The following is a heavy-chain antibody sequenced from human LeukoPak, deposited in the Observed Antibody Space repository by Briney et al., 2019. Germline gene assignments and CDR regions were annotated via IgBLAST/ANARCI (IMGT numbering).Heavy chain of an antibody. J-gene: IGHJ4*02. V-gene: IGHV3-23*01. Sequence: GGSLRLSCAASGFTFSSYAMSWVRQAPGKGLEWVSAISGSGGSTYYADSVKGRFTISRDNSKNTLYLQMNSLRAEDTAVYYCARPLPPPREYYDFWSGYYTPPDYWGQGTLVTVSS. CDR1: GFTFSSYA. CDR3: ARPLPPPREYYDFWSGYYTPPDY. D-gene: IGHD3-3*01. CDR2: ISGSGGST.